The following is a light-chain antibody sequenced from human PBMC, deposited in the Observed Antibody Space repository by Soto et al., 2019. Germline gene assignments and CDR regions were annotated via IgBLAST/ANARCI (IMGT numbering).Light chain of an antibody. CDR2: DNN. CDR3: GTWDSSLSAGVV. CDR1: TSNIENNY. Sequence: QSVLTQPPSVSAAPGQKVTISCSGSTSNIENNYVSWYQQLPGTAPKLLIYDNNKRPSGIPDRFSGFKSGTSATLGITGLQTGDEAIYYCGTWDSSLSAGVVFGGGTKLTFL. V-gene: IGLV1-51*01. J-gene: IGLJ2*01.